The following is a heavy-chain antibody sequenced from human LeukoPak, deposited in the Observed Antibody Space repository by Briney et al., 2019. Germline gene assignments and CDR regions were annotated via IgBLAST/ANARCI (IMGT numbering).Heavy chain of an antibody. CDR2: ISGSGGKT. D-gene: IGHD5-18*01. V-gene: IGHV3-23*01. CDR1: GFTFSTSA. J-gene: IGHJ4*02. CDR3: GKEMTSMVTVEY. Sequence: HPEGSLRLSCVASGFTFSTSAMSWVRQAPGKGLEWVSAISGSGGKTYYADSVKGRFTISRDNSQNTLYLYMNSLRADDTAVYYCGKEMTSMVTVEYWGQGTLVTVPS.